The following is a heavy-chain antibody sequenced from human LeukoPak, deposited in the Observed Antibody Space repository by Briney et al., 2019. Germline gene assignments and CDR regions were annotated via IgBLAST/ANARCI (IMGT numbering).Heavy chain of an antibody. CDR2: IKQDGSEK. V-gene: IGHV3-7*01. Sequence: PGGSLRLSCAASGITFSSYMLTWVRQAPGRGLEWVANIKQDGSEKYYVDSVEGRFSISRDNAKISLYLQMNSLRVEDTAVYYCAVLRGNNYWGQGTLVTVSS. J-gene: IGHJ4*02. D-gene: IGHD3-10*01. CDR1: GITFSSYM. CDR3: AVLRGNNY.